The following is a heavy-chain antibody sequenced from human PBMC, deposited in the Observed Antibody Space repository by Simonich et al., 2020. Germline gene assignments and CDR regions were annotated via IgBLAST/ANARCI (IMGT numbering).Heavy chain of an antibody. D-gene: IGHD2-15*01. Sequence: QVQLVESGGGVVQPGRSLRLSCAASGFTFSSDGMHWVRQAPGKGLEWVEVIWDDGSNKYYADSVKGRFTISRDNSKNTLYLQMNSLRAEDTAVYYCARDRYCSGGSCYYFDYWGQGTLVTVSS. V-gene: IGHV3-33*01. CDR3: ARDRYCSGGSCYYFDY. CDR2: IWDDGSNK. J-gene: IGHJ4*02. CDR1: GFTFSSDG.